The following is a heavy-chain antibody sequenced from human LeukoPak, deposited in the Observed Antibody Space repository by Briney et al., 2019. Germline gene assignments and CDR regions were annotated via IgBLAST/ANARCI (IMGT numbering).Heavy chain of an antibody. D-gene: IGHD4-23*01. V-gene: IGHV3-7*05. Sequence: GGSLRLSCAASGFTFSSYWMSWVRQAPGKGLEWVANINQGGSEKYYVDSMKGRFTISRDDAKNSLFLEMNSLRAEDTAVYYCSRFITVVTSGAFDIWGQGTMVTVSS. CDR2: INQGGSEK. J-gene: IGHJ3*02. CDR3: SRFITVVTSGAFDI. CDR1: GFTFSSYW.